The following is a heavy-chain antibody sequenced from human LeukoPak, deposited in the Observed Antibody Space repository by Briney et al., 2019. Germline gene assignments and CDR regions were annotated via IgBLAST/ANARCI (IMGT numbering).Heavy chain of an antibody. CDR3: ARRGGSGRSFDY. J-gene: IGHJ4*02. V-gene: IGHV4-34*01. CDR1: GGSFSGYY. D-gene: IGHD3-10*01. Sequence: SETLSLTCAVYGGSFSGYYWSWIRQPPGKGLEWIGEINHSGSTNYNPSLKSRVTISVDTSKNQFSLKLTSVTAADTAVYYCARRGGSGRSFDYWGQGTLVTVSS. CDR2: INHSGST.